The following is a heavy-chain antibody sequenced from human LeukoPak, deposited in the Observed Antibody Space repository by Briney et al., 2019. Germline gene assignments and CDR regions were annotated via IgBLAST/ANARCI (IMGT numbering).Heavy chain of an antibody. CDR1: GFTFSSYW. CDR3: ARAGVLWFGESKFDY. Sequence: GGSLRLSCAASGFTFSSYWMSWVRQAPGKGLEWVANIKEDGSEKYYVDSVKGRFTISRDNAKNSLYLQMNSPRAEDTAVYYCARAGVLWFGESKFDYWGQGTQVTVSS. CDR2: IKEDGSEK. J-gene: IGHJ4*02. V-gene: IGHV3-7*03. D-gene: IGHD3-10*01.